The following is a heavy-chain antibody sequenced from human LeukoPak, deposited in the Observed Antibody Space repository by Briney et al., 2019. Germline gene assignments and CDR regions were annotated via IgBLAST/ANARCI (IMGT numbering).Heavy chain of an antibody. J-gene: IGHJ4*02. Sequence: PSETLSLTCAVYGGSFSGYYWSWIRQPPGKGLEWIGEINHSGSTNYNPSLKSRVTISVDTSKNQFSLKLSSVTAADTAVYYCARRGSGYLRYFDYWGQGTLVTVSS. D-gene: IGHD3-22*01. CDR1: GGSFSGYY. CDR2: INHSGST. CDR3: ARRGSGYLRYFDY. V-gene: IGHV4-34*01.